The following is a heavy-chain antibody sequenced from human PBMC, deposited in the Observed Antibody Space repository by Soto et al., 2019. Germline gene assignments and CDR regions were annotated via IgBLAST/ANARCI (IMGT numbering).Heavy chain of an antibody. CDR3: ARGPPSYYDSSGYYKYFDY. CDR2: ISTHNGNT. D-gene: IGHD3-22*01. CDR1: GYSFTDYK. V-gene: IGHV1-18*04. Sequence: ASVKVSCTTSGYSFTDYKLHWVRQAPGQGLEGMGWISTHNGNTNSAQKLQGRVTMTTDTSTSTAYMELRSLRSDDTAVYYCARGPPSYYDSSGYYKYFDYWGQGTLVTVSS. J-gene: IGHJ4*02.